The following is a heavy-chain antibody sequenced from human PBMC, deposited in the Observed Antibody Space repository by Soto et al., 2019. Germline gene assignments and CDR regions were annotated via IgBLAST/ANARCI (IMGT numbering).Heavy chain of an antibody. J-gene: IGHJ6*02. CDR3: ARDFSSSSPHSYYYYGMDV. D-gene: IGHD6-13*01. V-gene: IGHV1-69*01. Sequence: QVQLVQSGAEVKKPGSSVKVSCKASGGTFSSYAISWVRQAPGQGLEWMGGIIPIFGTANNAQKFQGRVTITADESTSTAYMELSSLRSEDTAVYYCARDFSSSSPHSYYYYGMDVWGQGTTVTVSS. CDR1: GGTFSSYA. CDR2: IIPIFGTA.